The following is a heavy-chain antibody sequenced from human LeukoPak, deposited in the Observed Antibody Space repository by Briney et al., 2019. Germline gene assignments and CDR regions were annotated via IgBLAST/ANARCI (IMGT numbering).Heavy chain of an antibody. CDR2: ISGGGRST. Sequence: GGSLRLSCAASGFTFSTCAMSWVRQAPGKGLEWVSTISGGGRSTDYADSVKGRFTISRDNPKNTLYLQMNSLRAEDTAVYYCARERYFDYWGQGTLVTVSS. CDR1: GFTFSTCA. J-gene: IGHJ4*02. V-gene: IGHV3-23*01. CDR3: ARERYFDY.